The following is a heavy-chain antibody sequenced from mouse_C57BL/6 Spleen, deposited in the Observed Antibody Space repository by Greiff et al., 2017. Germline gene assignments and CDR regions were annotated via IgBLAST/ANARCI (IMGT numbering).Heavy chain of an antibody. J-gene: IGHJ4*01. Sequence: QVQLKQPGAELVMPGASVKLSCKASGYTFTSYWMHWVKQRPGQGLEWIGEIAPSDSYTNYNQKFKGKSTLTVDKSSSTAYMQLSSLTSEDSAVYYCAMIHYAMDYWGQGTSGTVSS. D-gene: IGHD2-4*01. CDR1: GYTFTSYW. CDR3: AMIHYAMDY. CDR2: IAPSDSYT. V-gene: IGHV1-69*01.